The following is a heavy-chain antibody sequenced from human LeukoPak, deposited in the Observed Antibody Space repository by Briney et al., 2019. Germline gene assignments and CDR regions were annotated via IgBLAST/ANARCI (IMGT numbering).Heavy chain of an antibody. J-gene: IGHJ4*02. CDR3: AVTKSGYSYGSPSYYFDY. D-gene: IGHD5-18*01. CDR2: IIPIFGTA. CDR1: GGTFSSYA. Sequence: SSVKVSCKSPGGTFSSYAISWVRQAPGQGLEWMGGIIPIFGTANYAQKFQGRVTITTDESTSTAYMELSSLRSEDTAVYYCAVTKSGYSYGSPSYYFDYWGQGTLVTVSS. V-gene: IGHV1-69*05.